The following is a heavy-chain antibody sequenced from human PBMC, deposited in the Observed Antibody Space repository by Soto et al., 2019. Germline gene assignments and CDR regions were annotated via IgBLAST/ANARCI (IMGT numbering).Heavy chain of an antibody. CDR1: GGLFSSYP. CDR2: IIPVFQTA. D-gene: IGHD3-22*01. V-gene: IGHV1-69*01. J-gene: IGHJ4*02. Sequence: QEQLVQSGAEVKKPGSSVKVSCKASGGLFSSYPINWVRQVPGQGLEWMGGIIPVFQTAYYTQRFQGRVTITADESTNTAYMELSSRRSEDTAIYYCARGGSGYTWFNEFWGQGTLVTVSS. CDR3: ARGGSGYTWFNEF.